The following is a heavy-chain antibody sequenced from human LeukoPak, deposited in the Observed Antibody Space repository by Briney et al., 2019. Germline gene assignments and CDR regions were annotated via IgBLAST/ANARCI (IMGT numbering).Heavy chain of an antibody. V-gene: IGHV3-66*01. CDR2: IYSGGDT. CDR3: ARGLYTSGWHSFFDY. J-gene: IGHJ4*02. Sequence: GGSLRLSCAASGFTVSSYYMTWVRQAPGKGLEWVSTIYSGGDTYYADPVKGRYTIARDNSKNTLFLQMNSLRVEDTAVYYCARGLYTSGWHSFFDYWGQGTLVTVSS. CDR1: GFTVSSYY. D-gene: IGHD6-19*01.